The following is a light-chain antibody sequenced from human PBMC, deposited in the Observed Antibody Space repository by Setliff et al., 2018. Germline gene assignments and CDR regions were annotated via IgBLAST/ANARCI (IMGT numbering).Light chain of an antibody. CDR3: CSFAGTYYV. Sequence: QSALTQPRSVSGSPGQSVTISYTGTSSDVGAYNYVSWYQHHPGKVPKLMVYDVTKRPSGVPDRFSGSKSGNTASLTISGLQAEDEADYYCCSFAGTYYVFGSGTKVTVL. V-gene: IGLV2-11*01. CDR2: DVT. J-gene: IGLJ1*01. CDR1: SSDVGAYNY.